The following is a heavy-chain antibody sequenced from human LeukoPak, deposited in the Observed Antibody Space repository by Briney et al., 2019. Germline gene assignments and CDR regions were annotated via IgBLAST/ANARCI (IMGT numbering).Heavy chain of an antibody. CDR2: IWYDGGNK. J-gene: IGHJ4*02. Sequence: GGSLRLSCAASGFTSTSYGMHWVRQAPGKGLEWVAVIWYDGGNKFYADSVKGRFTISRDNSKDTLYLQMNSLRAEDTAVYYCARVRAGYSSGWTGVDCWGQGTLVTVSS. CDR1: GFTSTSYG. CDR3: ARVRAGYSSGWTGVDC. V-gene: IGHV3-33*01. D-gene: IGHD6-19*01.